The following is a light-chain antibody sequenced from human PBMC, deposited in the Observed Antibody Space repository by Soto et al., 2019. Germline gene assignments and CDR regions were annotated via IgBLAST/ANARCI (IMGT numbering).Light chain of an antibody. CDR2: AAS. CDR1: QGISNY. J-gene: IGKJ1*01. CDR3: QKYNSAPRT. V-gene: IGKV1-27*01. Sequence: DIQMTQSPSSLSASVGDRVTITCRASQGISNYLAWYQQKPGKVPKLMIYAASTLLSEVPSRFSGSGSWTDFTLNISSLQPENVATYYCQKYNSAPRTFGQGNKVEIK.